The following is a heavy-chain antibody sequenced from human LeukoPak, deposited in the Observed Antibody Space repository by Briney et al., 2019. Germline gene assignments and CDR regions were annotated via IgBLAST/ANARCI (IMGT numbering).Heavy chain of an antibody. CDR2: TYYRSKWYN. V-gene: IGHV6-1*01. D-gene: IGHD3-10*01. J-gene: IGHJ4*02. CDR1: GDSVSSNSAA. Sequence: SQTLSLTCAISGDSVSSNSAAWNWIRQSPSRGLEWLGRTYYRSKWYNDYAVSVKSRITINPDTSKNQFSLQLNSVTPEDTAVYYCARVLPHYYGSGTLFNPRRIFDYWGQGIRVTVSS. CDR3: ARVLPHYYGSGTLFNPRRIFDY.